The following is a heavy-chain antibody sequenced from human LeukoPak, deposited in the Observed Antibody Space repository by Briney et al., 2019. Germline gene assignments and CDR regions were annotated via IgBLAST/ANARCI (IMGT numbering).Heavy chain of an antibody. Sequence: PSETLSLTCAVYGGSFSGYYWSWIRQPPGKGLEWIGEINHSGSTNYNPSLKSRVTMSVDTSKNQFSLKLSSVTAADTAVYYCARDMSGYSGYDWFDPWGQGTLVTVSS. CDR3: ARDMSGYSGYDWFDP. CDR2: INHSGST. D-gene: IGHD5-12*01. CDR1: GGSFSGYY. J-gene: IGHJ5*02. V-gene: IGHV4-34*01.